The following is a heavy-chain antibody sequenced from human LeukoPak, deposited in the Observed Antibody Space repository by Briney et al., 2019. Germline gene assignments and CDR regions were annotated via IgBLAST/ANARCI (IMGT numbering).Heavy chain of an antibody. V-gene: IGHV3-23*01. J-gene: IGHJ4*02. D-gene: IGHD3-22*01. CDR1: GFSFSSYE. Sequence: GGSLRLSCAASGFSFSSYEMNWVRQAPGKGLEWVSAISGSGGSTYYADSVKGRFTISRDNSKNTLYLQMNSLRAEDTAVYYCANTYDSSEYYFDYWGQGTLVTVSS. CDR3: ANTYDSSEYYFDY. CDR2: ISGSGGST.